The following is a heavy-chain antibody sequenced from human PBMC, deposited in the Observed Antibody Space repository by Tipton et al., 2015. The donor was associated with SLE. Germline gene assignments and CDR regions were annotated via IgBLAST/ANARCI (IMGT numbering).Heavy chain of an antibody. CDR1: GVSISSGSYY. CDR2: AYNTGSP. Sequence: TLSLTCTVSGVSISSGSYYWNWIRQSAGKGLEGIGRAYNTGSPFYNPSLRSRVSISVDTSKNQFSLKLTSVTAADAAVYYCARTLDTLDIWGQGTMVTVSS. V-gene: IGHV4-61*02. J-gene: IGHJ3*02. CDR3: ARTLDTLDI.